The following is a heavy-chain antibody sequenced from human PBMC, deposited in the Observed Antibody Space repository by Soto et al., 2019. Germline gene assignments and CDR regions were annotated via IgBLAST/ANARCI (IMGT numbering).Heavy chain of an antibody. J-gene: IGHJ4*02. V-gene: IGHV5-51*01. CDR2: IYPGDSDT. CDR3: ARGNRPPTYYFAY. Sequence: GESLKISCKGSGYGFTDYWIGWVRQMPGKGLDWMGIIYPGDSDTRYSPSFQGQVTISVDKSISTAYLQWSSLKSSDTAIYYCARGNRPPTYYFAYWGQGTLVPVSS. CDR1: GYGFTDYW. D-gene: IGHD1-1*01.